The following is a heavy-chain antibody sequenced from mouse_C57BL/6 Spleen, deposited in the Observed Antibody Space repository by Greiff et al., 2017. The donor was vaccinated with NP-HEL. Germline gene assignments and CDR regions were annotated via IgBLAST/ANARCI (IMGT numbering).Heavy chain of an antibody. D-gene: IGHD1-1*01. J-gene: IGHJ1*03. CDR1: GYTFTSYW. CDR3: ARSYYYSSYWYFEV. Sequence: QVQLQQPGAELVKPGASVKLSCKASGYTFTSYWMHWVKQRPGQGLEWIGMIHPNSGSTNYNEKFKSKATLTVDKSSSTAYMQLSSLTSEDSAVYCCARSYYYSSYWYFEVWGTGTTVTVSS. V-gene: IGHV1-64*01. CDR2: IHPNSGST.